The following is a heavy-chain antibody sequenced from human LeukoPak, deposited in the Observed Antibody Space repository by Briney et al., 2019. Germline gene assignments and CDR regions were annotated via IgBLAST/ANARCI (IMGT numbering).Heavy chain of an antibody. D-gene: IGHD6-13*01. V-gene: IGHV3-23*01. J-gene: IGHJ4*02. CDR2: ISGSGDST. CDR3: AKTRPLDSSSWYEYYFDY. Sequence: PGGSLRLSCAASGFTFSSYAMSWVRQAPGKGLEWVSAISGSGDSTYYGDSVKGRFTISRDNSKNTLYLQMNSLRAEDTAVYYCAKTRPLDSSSWYEYYFDYWGQGTLVTVSS. CDR1: GFTFSSYA.